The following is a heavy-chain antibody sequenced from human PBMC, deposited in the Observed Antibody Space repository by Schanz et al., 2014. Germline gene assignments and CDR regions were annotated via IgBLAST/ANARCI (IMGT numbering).Heavy chain of an antibody. CDR2: IYHSGRT. CDR1: GGSLSGYF. CDR3: ARGDISGYNGGLMDT. D-gene: IGHD5-12*01. V-gene: IGHV4-34*01. Sequence: QVQLQQWGAGLLKPSETLSLTCAVYGGSLSGYFWSWIRQPPGKGLEWIGEIYHSGRTNYDPSLKSRVTISMDNSNNQLSLKVSSVTAADTAIYYCARGDISGYNGGLMDTWGQGTLGTVSS. J-gene: IGHJ5*02.